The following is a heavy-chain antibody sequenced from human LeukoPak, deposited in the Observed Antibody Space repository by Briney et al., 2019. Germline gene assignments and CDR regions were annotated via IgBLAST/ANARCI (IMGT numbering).Heavy chain of an antibody. CDR1: GFTVSGNY. D-gene: IGHD5-24*01. J-gene: IGHJ4*02. Sequence: GGSLRLSCAASGFTVSGNYMSWARQAPGKGLEWVSVFYIAGNTYYADSVKGRFTISRDNSKNTVSLQMNSLRGEDTAVYYCARGDGYNYWITWGQGTLVTVSS. V-gene: IGHV3-66*01. CDR2: FYIAGNT. CDR3: ARGDGYNYWIT.